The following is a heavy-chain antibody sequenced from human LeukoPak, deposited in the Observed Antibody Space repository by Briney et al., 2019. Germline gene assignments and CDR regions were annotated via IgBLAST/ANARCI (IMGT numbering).Heavy chain of an antibody. Sequence: GGSLRLSCAASGFTFSSYSMNWVRQAPGKGLEWVSSISSSSSYIYYADSVKGLFTISRDNAKNSLYLQMNSLRAEDTAVYYCARDGPRPVRGGFDYWGQGTLVTVSS. V-gene: IGHV3-21*01. J-gene: IGHJ4*02. CDR1: GFTFSSYS. CDR2: ISSSSSYI. D-gene: IGHD3-10*01. CDR3: ARDGPRPVRGGFDY.